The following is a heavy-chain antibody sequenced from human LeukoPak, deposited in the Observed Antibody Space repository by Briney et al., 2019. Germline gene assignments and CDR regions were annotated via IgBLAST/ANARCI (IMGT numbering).Heavy chain of an antibody. CDR1: GGSISSYY. V-gene: IGHV4-4*07. J-gene: IGHJ4*02. Sequence: SETLSLTCTVSGGSISSYYWSWIRQPAGKGLEWIGRIYASGSTNYNPSLKSRVTMSVDTSKNQFSLKLSSVTAADTAVYYCASNYDSSGSDYWGQGTLVTVSS. CDR2: IYASGST. D-gene: IGHD3-22*01. CDR3: ASNYDSSGSDY.